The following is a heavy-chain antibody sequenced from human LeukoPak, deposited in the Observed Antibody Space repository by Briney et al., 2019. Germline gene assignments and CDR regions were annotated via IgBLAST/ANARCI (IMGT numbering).Heavy chain of an antibody. CDR2: INPNSGGT. CDR3: ANGFRFLEWCPTHNY. D-gene: IGHD3-3*01. CDR1: GYTFTGYY. V-gene: IGHV1-2*02. J-gene: IGHJ4*02. Sequence: GASVKVSCKASGYTFTGYYIHWVRQAPGQGLEWMGWINPNSGGTNYAQKFQGRVTMTRDTSISTAYMELSRLRSDDTAVYYCANGFRFLEWCPTHNYWGQGTLVTVSS.